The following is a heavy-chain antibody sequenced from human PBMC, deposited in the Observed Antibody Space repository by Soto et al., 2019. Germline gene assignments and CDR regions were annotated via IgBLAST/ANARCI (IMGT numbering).Heavy chain of an antibody. J-gene: IGHJ4*02. V-gene: IGHV3-64D*06. CDR1: GFTFSSYA. CDR2: ISTNGGST. CDR3: VKGEYYYDSSGYYPFDY. Sequence: GGSLRLSCSASGFTFSSYAMHWVRQAPGKGLEYVSSISTNGGSTHYANSVKGRFTISRDNSKNTQYLQMSSLRADDTAVYYCVKGEYYYDSSGYYPFDYWGQGTLVTVSS. D-gene: IGHD3-22*01.